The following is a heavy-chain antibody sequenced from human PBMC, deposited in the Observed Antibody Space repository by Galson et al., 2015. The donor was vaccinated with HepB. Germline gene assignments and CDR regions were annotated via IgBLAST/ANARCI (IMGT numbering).Heavy chain of an antibody. D-gene: IGHD3-3*02. J-gene: IGHJ4*02. CDR1: GYTFSDNG. CDR2: VSAYNGNT. V-gene: IGHV1-18*04. Sequence: SVKVSCKASGYTFSDNGITWVRQATGQGLEWMGWVSAYNGNTNYAQNLQGRVTMTTDTSTSTAYMELRSLRSDDTAVYYCARDRAGGHFWSSYSFDYWGQGTLVTVSS. CDR3: ARDRAGGHFWSSYSFDY.